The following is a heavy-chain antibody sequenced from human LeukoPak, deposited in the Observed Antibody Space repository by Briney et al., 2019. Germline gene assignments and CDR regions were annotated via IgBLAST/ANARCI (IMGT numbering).Heavy chain of an antibody. Sequence: GGSLRLSCAASGFTFSSYAMSWVRQAPGKGLEWVSAISGSGGSTYYADSVKGRFTISRGNSKNTLYLQMNSLRAEDTAVYYCAKDLVTIFGVVIQARDYYYGMDVWGQGTTVTVSS. CDR1: GFTFSSYA. J-gene: IGHJ6*02. V-gene: IGHV3-23*01. CDR3: AKDLVTIFGVVIQARDYYYGMDV. CDR2: ISGSGGST. D-gene: IGHD3-3*01.